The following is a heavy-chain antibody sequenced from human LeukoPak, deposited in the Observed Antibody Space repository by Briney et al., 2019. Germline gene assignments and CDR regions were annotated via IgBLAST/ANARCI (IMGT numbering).Heavy chain of an antibody. CDR2: ISWDDDK. V-gene: IGHV2-5*08. J-gene: IGHJ4*02. Sequence: TLSLTCTVSGGSISSYYWSWIRQPPGKALEWLALISWDDDKRYNPSLRSRLTITKDTSKNQVVLTMTNMDPLDTATYYCAHRREQYYFDYWGQGTLVTVSS. D-gene: IGHD1/OR15-1a*01. CDR1: GGSISSYYW. CDR3: AHRREQYYFDY.